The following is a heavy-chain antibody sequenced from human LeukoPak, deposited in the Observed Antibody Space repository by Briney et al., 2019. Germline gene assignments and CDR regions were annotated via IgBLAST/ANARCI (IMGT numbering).Heavy chain of an antibody. CDR3: AKDQGLTAPPPYGLDV. V-gene: IGHV1-69*04. Sequence: SVKVSCKTSGGTFSSSAITWVRQAPGQGLEWMGRIIPVLNITTYAQKFQGRVTITAGTSTSTVYMELSSLRSEETAVYYCAKDQGLTAPPPYGLDVWGQGTTVIVTS. D-gene: IGHD5-18*01. CDR1: GGTFSSSA. CDR2: IIPVLNIT. J-gene: IGHJ6*02.